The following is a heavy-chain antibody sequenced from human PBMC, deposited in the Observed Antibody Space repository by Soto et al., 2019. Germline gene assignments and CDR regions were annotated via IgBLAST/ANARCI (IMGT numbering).Heavy chain of an antibody. D-gene: IGHD1-26*01. Sequence: SETLSLTCAVYGGSFSGYYWSWIRQPPGKGLEWIGEINHSGSTNYNPSLKSRVTISVDTSKNQFSLKLSSVTAADTAVYHCARGRYYRPWGQGTLVTVSS. CDR3: ARGRYYRP. V-gene: IGHV4-34*01. CDR2: INHSGST. CDR1: GGSFSGYY. J-gene: IGHJ5*02.